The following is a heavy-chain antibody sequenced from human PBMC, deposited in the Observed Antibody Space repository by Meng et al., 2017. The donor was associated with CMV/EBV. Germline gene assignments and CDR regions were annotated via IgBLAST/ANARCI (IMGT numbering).Heavy chain of an antibody. CDR1: GLSLSNSGVG. V-gene: IGHV2-5*02. D-gene: IGHD6-13*01. CDR2: IYWDDDK. J-gene: IGHJ5*02. Sequence: QISLRSCAPTLLNPTQTCTMTCTFSGLSLSNSGVGVGCIRQPPGKALEWLALIYWDDDKRYSPALKSRLTITKDTSNIQVVLTMTNMDPVDTATYYCAHRGRIAAAGTDWFDPWGQGTLVTVSS. CDR3: AHRGRIAAAGTDWFDP.